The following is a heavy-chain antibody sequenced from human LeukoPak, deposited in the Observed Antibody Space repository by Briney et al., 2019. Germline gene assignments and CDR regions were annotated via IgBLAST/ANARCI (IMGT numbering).Heavy chain of an antibody. V-gene: IGHV1-46*01. CDR3: ARATLDAAMVYWTFDL. CDR2: IRPSSGST. J-gene: IGHJ2*01. D-gene: IGHD5-18*01. CDR1: GYTFTSYY. Sequence: ASVKVSCKASGYTFTSYYMHWVRQAPGQGLEWMGVIRPSSGSTSYAHKFQGRVSMTTDTSTSTVYVELSSLSSNDTAVYYCARATLDAAMVYWTFDLWGRGTLGSASS.